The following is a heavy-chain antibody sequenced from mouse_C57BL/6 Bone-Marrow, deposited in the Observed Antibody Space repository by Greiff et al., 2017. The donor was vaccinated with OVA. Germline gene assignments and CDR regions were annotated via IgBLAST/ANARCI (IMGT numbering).Heavy chain of an antibody. CDR1: GYTFTSYW. CDR3: ARGIYPGYFDV. J-gene: IGHJ1*03. CDR2: IDPSDSYT. Sequence: VQLQQPGAELVRPGTSVKLSCKASGYTFTSYWMHWVKQRPGQGLEWIGVIDPSDSYTNYNQKFKGKATLTVDTSSSTAYMQLSSLTSEDSAVDYCARGIYPGYFDVWGTGTTVTVSS. V-gene: IGHV1-59*01.